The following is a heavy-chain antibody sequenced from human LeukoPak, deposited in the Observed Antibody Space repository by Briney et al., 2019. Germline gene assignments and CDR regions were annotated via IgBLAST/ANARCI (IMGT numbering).Heavy chain of an antibody. D-gene: IGHD4-11*01. CDR1: GFTFSSYA. CDR2: LRGNGGST. Sequence: GGSLRLSCAASGFTFSSYAMSWVRQAPGKGLEWVSSLRGNGGSTEYVDSVRGRFVISRDNSRNTLYLQMNSLRAEDTAVYYCARGGFDYSYYEGLDYWGQGTLVTVSS. CDR3: ARGGFDYSYYEGLDY. J-gene: IGHJ4*02. V-gene: IGHV3-23*01.